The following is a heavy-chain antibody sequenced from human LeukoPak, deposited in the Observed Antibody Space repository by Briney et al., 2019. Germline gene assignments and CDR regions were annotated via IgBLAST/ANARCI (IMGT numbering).Heavy chain of an antibody. CDR2: IKQDGSEK. D-gene: IGHD2-15*01. CDR1: GFTFSSNW. V-gene: IGHV3-7*01. Sequence: GGSLRLSCAASGFTFSSNWMSWVRQAPGTGLEWVANIKQDGSEKYYVDSVKGRFTISRDNAKNSLYLQMNSLRAEDTAVYYCAKAGSAHLDYWGRGTLVTVSS. CDR3: AKAGSAHLDY. J-gene: IGHJ4*02.